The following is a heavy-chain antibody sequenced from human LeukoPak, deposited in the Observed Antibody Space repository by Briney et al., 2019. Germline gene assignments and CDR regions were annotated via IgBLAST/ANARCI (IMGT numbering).Heavy chain of an antibody. CDR1: GGSFSGYY. V-gene: IGHV4-34*01. J-gene: IGHJ6*03. D-gene: IGHD2-2*01. CDR2: IYYSGST. Sequence: SETLSLTCAVYGGSFSGYYWSWIRQPPGKGLEWIGSIYYSGSTYYNPSLKSRVTISVDTSKNQFSLKLSSVTAADTAVYYCARNRGGSTSHYYYMDVWGKGTTVTISS. CDR3: ARNRGGSTSHYYYMDV.